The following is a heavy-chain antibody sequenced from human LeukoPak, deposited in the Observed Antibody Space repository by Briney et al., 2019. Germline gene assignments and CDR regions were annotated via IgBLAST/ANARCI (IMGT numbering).Heavy chain of an antibody. D-gene: IGHD2-8*02. CDR1: GFTFSSAW. V-gene: IGHV3-7*01. J-gene: IGHJ3*02. CDR3: ARDHCTGAGCQGRDAFDI. CDR2: RNQDGSEK. Sequence: PGGSLRLSCAASGFTFSSAWMSWVREAPGNGLEWEAQRNQDGSEKYYVDSVKGRVTISRDNAKNSLYLQMSSLRADDTAVYYCARDHCTGAGCQGRDAFDIWGQGTVVTVSS.